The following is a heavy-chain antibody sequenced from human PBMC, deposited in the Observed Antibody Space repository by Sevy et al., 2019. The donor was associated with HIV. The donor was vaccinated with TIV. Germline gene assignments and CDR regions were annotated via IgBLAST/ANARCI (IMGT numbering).Heavy chain of an antibody. J-gene: IGHJ5*02. CDR1: GFTFSSYA. V-gene: IGHV3-23*01. Sequence: GGSLRLSCAASGFTFSSYAMSWVRQAPGKGLEWVSAISASGGSTYYADSVKGRFTMSRNNSKNTLYLQMNSLRAEDTAVYYCAKEGGDIVVMVSALEDWFDPWGQGTLVTVSS. CDR2: ISASGGST. D-gene: IGHD2-8*01. CDR3: AKEGGDIVVMVSALEDWFDP.